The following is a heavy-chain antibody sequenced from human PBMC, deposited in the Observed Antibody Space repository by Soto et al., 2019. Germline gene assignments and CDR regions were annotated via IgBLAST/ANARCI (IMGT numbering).Heavy chain of an antibody. Sequence: SETLSLTCTVSGGSISGYYWNWIRQPPGKGLEWIGFIYYSGSANYNPSLKSRVTISVDTSKNQFSLRPSSVTAADTAVYYCARGGIVGPWGQGILVTVSS. J-gene: IGHJ5*02. CDR1: GGSISGYY. V-gene: IGHV4-59*01. D-gene: IGHD1-26*01. CDR2: IYYSGSA. CDR3: ARGGIVGP.